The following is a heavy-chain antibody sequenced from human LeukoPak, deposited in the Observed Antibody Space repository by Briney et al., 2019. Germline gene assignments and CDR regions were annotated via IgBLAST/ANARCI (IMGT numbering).Heavy chain of an antibody. CDR3: ARDSPYHLREQLVRLAY. V-gene: IGHV1-18*01. CDR2: INAYNGNT. CDR1: GYTFTSYG. J-gene: IGHJ4*02. D-gene: IGHD6-13*01. Sequence: ASVKVSCKASGYTFTSYGISWVRQAPGQGLEWMGWINAYNGNTNYAQKLQGRVTMTTDTSTSTAYMELRSLRSDDTAVYYCARDSPYHLREQLVRLAYWGQGTLVTVSS.